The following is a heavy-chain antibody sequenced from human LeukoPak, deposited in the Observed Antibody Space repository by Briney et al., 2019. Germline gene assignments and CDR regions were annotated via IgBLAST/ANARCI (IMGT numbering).Heavy chain of an antibody. Sequence: SETLSLTCTVSGGSISSSSYYWGWIRQPPGKGLEWIGSIYYSGSTYYNPSLKSRVTISVDTSKNQFSLKLSSVTAADTAVYYCARDRGSYYPFDYWGQGTLVTVSS. CDR1: GGSISSSSYY. J-gene: IGHJ4*02. D-gene: IGHD1-26*01. CDR2: IYYSGST. CDR3: ARDRGSYYPFDY. V-gene: IGHV4-39*07.